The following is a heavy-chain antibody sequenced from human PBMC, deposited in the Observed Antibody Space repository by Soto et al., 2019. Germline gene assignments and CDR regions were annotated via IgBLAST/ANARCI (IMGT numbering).Heavy chain of an antibody. V-gene: IGHV5-51*01. CDR3: AASIFYYGMDV. CDR2: FYPGDSDT. CDR1: GYTFTNYW. J-gene: IGHJ6*02. Sequence: PGESLKISCKGSGYTFTNYWIGWVRQMPGKGLEWMGIFYPGDSDTKYNPSFQGQVTISADKSITTTYLQWSSLKASDTAIYYCAASIFYYGMDVWGQGTTVTVS.